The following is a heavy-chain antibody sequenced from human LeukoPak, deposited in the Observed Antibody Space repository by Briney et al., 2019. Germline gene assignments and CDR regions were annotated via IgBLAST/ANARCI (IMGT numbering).Heavy chain of an antibody. J-gene: IGHJ4*02. Sequence: GASVEVSCKASGYTFTSYGISWVRQAPGQGLEWMGWISAYNGNTNYAQKLQGRVAMTTDTSTSTAYMELRSLRSDDTAVYYCAGIRMGEFYYWGQGTLVTVSS. CDR3: AGIRMGEFYY. CDR1: GYTFTSYG. CDR2: ISAYNGNT. D-gene: IGHD3-16*01. V-gene: IGHV1-18*01.